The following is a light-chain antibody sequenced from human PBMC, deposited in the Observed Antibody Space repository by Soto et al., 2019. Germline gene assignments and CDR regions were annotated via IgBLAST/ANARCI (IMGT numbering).Light chain of an antibody. CDR2: DVS. CDR1: SSDVGGYNY. Sequence: QSALTQPASVSGSPGQSITISCTGTSSDVGGYNYVSWYQQHPGKAPKLMIYDVSNRPSGVSNRFSGSKSGNTASLTISGLQAEDEADYYCSSYTSSSPLVVFGGGTKLTAL. V-gene: IGLV2-14*01. CDR3: SSYTSSSPLVV. J-gene: IGLJ2*01.